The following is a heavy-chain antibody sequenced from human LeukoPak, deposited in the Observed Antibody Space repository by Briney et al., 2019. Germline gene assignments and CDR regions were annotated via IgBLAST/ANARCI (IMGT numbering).Heavy chain of an antibody. CDR1: GDSVSSGRGG. D-gene: IGHD3-10*01. V-gene: IGHV6-1*01. Sequence: SQTLSLTCVIFGDSVSSGRGGWIWIRQSPSRGLEWLGSIYYRSHWYSDDAVSVKGRISINPDTAKNQFSLHLNSVTPDDTALYYCARGGLVRGSLNSLTAFDIWGQGTMVTVSS. CDR2: IYYRSHWYS. J-gene: IGHJ3*02. CDR3: ARGGLVRGSLNSLTAFDI.